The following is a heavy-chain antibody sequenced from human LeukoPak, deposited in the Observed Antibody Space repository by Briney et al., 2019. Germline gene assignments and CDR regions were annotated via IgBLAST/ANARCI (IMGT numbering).Heavy chain of an antibody. CDR1: GGTFSSYA. CDR3: ARSPYYYDSSGYLFDY. J-gene: IGHJ4*02. Sequence: SVKVSCKASGGTFSSYAISWVRQAPGQGLGWMGRIIPILGIANYAQKFQGRVTITADKSTSTAYMELSSLRSEDTAVYYCARSPYYYDSSGYLFDYWGQGTLVTVSS. D-gene: IGHD3-22*01. CDR2: IIPILGIA. V-gene: IGHV1-69*04.